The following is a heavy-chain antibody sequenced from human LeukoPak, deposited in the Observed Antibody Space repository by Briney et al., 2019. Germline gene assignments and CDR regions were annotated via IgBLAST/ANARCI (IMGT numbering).Heavy chain of an antibody. CDR3: ARLGIVVVPAADRYIPDGTIDP. J-gene: IGHJ5*02. CDR2: INHSGST. V-gene: IGHV4-34*01. D-gene: IGHD2-2*03. Sequence: SETLSLTCAVYGGSFSGYYWSWIRQPPGKGLEWIGEINHSGSTNYNPSLKSRVTISVDTSKNQFSLKLSSVTAADTAVYYCARLGIVVVPAADRYIPDGTIDPWGQGTLVTVSS. CDR1: GGSFSGYY.